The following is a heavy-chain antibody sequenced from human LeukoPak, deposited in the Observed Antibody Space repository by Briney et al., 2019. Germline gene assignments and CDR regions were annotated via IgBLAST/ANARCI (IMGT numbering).Heavy chain of an antibody. V-gene: IGHV1-3*01. Sequence: GSVTVSCKASGYTFTSYAMHWVRQAPGQRLEWMGWINAGNGNTKYSQKFQGRVTITRDTSASTAYMELSSLRSEDTAVYYCARGRGSGWSLFDYWGQGTLVTVSS. CDR2: INAGNGNT. CDR1: GYTFTSYA. J-gene: IGHJ4*02. CDR3: ARGRGSGWSLFDY. D-gene: IGHD6-19*01.